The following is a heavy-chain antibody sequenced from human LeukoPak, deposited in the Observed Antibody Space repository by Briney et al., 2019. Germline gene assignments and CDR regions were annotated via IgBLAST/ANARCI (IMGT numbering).Heavy chain of an antibody. CDR3: ARARPDTYYDFWSGYRPTFDY. D-gene: IGHD3-3*01. CDR2: IYTSGST. CDR1: GGSISSYY. V-gene: IGHV4-4*07. J-gene: IGHJ4*02. Sequence: SETLSLTCTVSGGSISSYYWSWIRQPAGKGLEWIGRIYTSGSTNYNPSLKSRVTMSVDTSKNQFSLKLSSVTAADTAVYYCARARPDTYYDFWSGYRPTFDYWGQGTLVTVSS.